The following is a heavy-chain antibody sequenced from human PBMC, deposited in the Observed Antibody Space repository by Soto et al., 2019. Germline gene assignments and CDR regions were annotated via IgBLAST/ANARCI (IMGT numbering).Heavy chain of an antibody. J-gene: IGHJ5*02. CDR3: ARRALYCSGGSCAGFDP. Sequence: PSETLSLTCTASGGSISSSSYYWGWIRQPPGKGLEWIGSIYYSGSTYYNPSLKSRVTISVDTSKNQFSLKLSSVTAADTAVYYCARRALYCSGGSCAGFDPWGQGTLVTVSS. CDR1: GGSISSSSYY. V-gene: IGHV4-39*01. CDR2: IYYSGST. D-gene: IGHD2-15*01.